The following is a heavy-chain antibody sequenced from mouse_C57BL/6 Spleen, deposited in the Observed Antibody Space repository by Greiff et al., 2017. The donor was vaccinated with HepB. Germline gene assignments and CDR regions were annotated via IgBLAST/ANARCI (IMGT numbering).Heavy chain of an antibody. D-gene: IGHD2-5*01. V-gene: IGHV1-15*01. Sequence: QVQLKQSGAELVRPGASVTLSCKASGYTFTDYGMHWVKQTPVHGLEWIGAIDPETGGTAYNQKFKGKAILTADKSSSTAYMELRSLTSEDSAVYYCTRLDSNYGDYAMDYWGQGTSVTVSS. CDR2: IDPETGGT. CDR1: GYTFTDYG. CDR3: TRLDSNYGDYAMDY. J-gene: IGHJ4*01.